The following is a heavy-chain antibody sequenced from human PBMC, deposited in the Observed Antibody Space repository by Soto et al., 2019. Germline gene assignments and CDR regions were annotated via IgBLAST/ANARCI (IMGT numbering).Heavy chain of an antibody. CDR3: GKVSTYYYDSTFDY. CDR1: GFTFSSYA. J-gene: IGHJ4*02. CDR2: ISYSGNSK. Sequence: GGSLRLSCAASGFTFSSYAMSWVRQAPGKGLEWVSIISYSGNSKYYADSVKGRFTISRDNSKNTLYLQMNSLRAEDTAVYYCGKVSTYYYDSTFDYWGQGTLVTVSS. V-gene: IGHV3-30*18. D-gene: IGHD3-22*01.